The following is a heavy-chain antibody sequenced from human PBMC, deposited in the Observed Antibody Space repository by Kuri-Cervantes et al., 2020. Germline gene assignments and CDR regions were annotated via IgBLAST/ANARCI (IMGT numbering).Heavy chain of an antibody. D-gene: IGHD2-2*01. Sequence: LSLTCAVSGITFSSYWMSWVRQAPGKGLEWVANIKQDGSEKYYVDSVKGRFTISRDNAKNSLYLQMNSLRAEDTAVYYCARSDCSSSSCYGNYYMDVWGKGTTVTVSS. J-gene: IGHJ6*03. CDR1: GITFSSYW. CDR3: ARSDCSSSSCYGNYYMDV. V-gene: IGHV3-7*01. CDR2: IKQDGSEK.